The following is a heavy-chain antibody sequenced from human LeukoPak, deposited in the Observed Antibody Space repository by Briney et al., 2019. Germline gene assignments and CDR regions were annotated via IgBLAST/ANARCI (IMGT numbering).Heavy chain of an antibody. D-gene: IGHD1-26*01. Sequence: GGSLRLSCAASGFTFNDHFVDGGRQAPGKGLEWVGRTRNKANDYTTEYAASVRGRFTISRDDSRNSLYLQMNSLQTEDTAVYYCARERSSGSYFLGSFDYWGQGTLVTVSS. CDR3: ARERSSGSYFLGSFDY. CDR2: TRNKANDYTT. CDR1: GFTFNDHF. V-gene: IGHV3-72*01. J-gene: IGHJ4*02.